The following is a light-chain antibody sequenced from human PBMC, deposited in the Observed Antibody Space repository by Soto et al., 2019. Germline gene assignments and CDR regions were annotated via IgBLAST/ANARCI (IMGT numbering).Light chain of an antibody. V-gene: IGKV1-5*03. CDR2: KAS. Sequence: DIQMTQSPSTLSASVGDRVTITCRASQSISSWLAWYQQKPGKAPKLLIYKASSLESGVPSRFGGSGSGTEFTLTISSLQPDDFATYYCQHYISYSWTFGQGTKVDIK. CDR3: QHYISYSWT. J-gene: IGKJ1*01. CDR1: QSISSW.